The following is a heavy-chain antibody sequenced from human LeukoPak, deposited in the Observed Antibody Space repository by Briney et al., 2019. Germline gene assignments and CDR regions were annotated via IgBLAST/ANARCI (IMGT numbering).Heavy chain of an antibody. CDR1: GFTFSSYS. CDR3: ARDGPMYCSSTSCYGPYYYGMDV. D-gene: IGHD2-2*01. CDR2: ISSSSSYI. V-gene: IGHV3-21*01. Sequence: GGSLRLSCAASGFTFSSYSMNWVRQAPGKGLEWVSSISSSSSYIYYADSVKGRCTISRDNAKNSLYLQMNSLRAEDTAVYYCARDGPMYCSSTSCYGPYYYGMDVWAKGPRSPSP. J-gene: IGHJ6*02.